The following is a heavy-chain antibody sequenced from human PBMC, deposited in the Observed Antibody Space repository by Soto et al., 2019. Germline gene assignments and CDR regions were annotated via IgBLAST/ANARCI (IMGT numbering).Heavy chain of an antibody. CDR2: ISWNSGSI. V-gene: IGHV3-9*01. CDR1: GFTFDDYA. Sequence: GGSLRLSCAASGFTFDDYAMHWVRQAPGKGLEWVSGISWNSGSIGYADSVKGRFTISRDNAKNSLYLQMNSLRAEDTALYYCAKDSSIKMVGGFDYWGQGTLVTVSS. CDR3: AKDSSIKMVGGFDY. D-gene: IGHD3-10*02. J-gene: IGHJ4*02.